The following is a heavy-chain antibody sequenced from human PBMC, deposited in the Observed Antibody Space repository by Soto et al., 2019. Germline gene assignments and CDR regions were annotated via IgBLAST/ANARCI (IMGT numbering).Heavy chain of an antibody. D-gene: IGHD3-22*01. J-gene: IGHJ3*02. Sequence: SETLSLTCTVSGCSISSYYWSWMRQPPGKGLEWFGYIYYSGSTNYNPSLKSLVTISVDTSKNQFSLKLSYVTAADTAVYYCARVPYYYDSSGYYYPKDAFDIWGQGTMVT. V-gene: IGHV4-59*01. CDR3: ARVPYYYDSSGYYYPKDAFDI. CDR2: IYYSGST. CDR1: GCSISSYY.